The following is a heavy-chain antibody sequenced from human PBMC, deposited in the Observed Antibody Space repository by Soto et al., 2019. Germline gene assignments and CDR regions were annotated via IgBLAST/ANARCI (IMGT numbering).Heavy chain of an antibody. Sequence: GGSLRLSCSGSGFTFGDYAMSWFRQAPGKGLEYIGFTRSKAYGGTTDYAASVKGRFTVSRDDSKSVAYLQMNSLKTEDTAVYYCTGSHHYGGPFDFWGQGTLVTVSS. V-gene: IGHV3-49*03. CDR2: TRSKAYGGTT. CDR3: TGSHHYGGPFDF. D-gene: IGHD4-17*01. CDR1: GFTFGDYA. J-gene: IGHJ4*02.